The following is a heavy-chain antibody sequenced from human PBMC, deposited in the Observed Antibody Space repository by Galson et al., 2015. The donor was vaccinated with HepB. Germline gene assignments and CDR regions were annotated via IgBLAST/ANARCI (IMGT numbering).Heavy chain of an antibody. CDR1: GYTFIDYY. CDR3: ARRSWGNDAFDI. Sequence: SVKVSCKASGYTFIDYYIYWGRQAPGQGLEWMGGVNPNSGGTNYAQKFQGRVTLTRDTSISTACMELSSLRSDDTAVLYCARRSWGNDAFDIWGQGPVVAGTS. D-gene: IGHD3-16*01. J-gene: IGHJ3*02. CDR2: VNPNSGGT. V-gene: IGHV1-2*02.